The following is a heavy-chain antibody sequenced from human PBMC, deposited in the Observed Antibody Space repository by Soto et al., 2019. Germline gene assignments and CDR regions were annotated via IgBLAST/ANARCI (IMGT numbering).Heavy chain of an antibody. J-gene: IGHJ4*02. CDR1: GFTFSSYA. CDR2: ISSNGGST. CDR3: VKGDRVVVIKFNYFDY. V-gene: IGHV3-64D*08. D-gene: IGHD3-22*01. Sequence: GGSLRLSCSASGFTFSSYAMHWVRQAPGKGLEYVSAISSNGGSTYYADSVKGRFTISRDNSKNTLYLQMSSLRAEDTAVYYCVKGDRVVVIKFNYFDYWGQGTLVTVSS.